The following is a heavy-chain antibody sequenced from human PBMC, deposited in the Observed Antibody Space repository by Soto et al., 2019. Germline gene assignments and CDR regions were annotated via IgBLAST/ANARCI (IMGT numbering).Heavy chain of an antibody. J-gene: IGHJ5*02. V-gene: IGHV1-8*01. D-gene: IGHD2-2*01. CDR1: GYTFTSYD. CDR3: ARGAGYCSSTSCYGWFDP. CDR2: MKPNSGNT. Sequence: QVQLVQSGAEVKKPGASVKVSCKASGYTFTSYDINWVRQATGQGLEWMGWMKPNSGNTGYAQKFQGRVTMTRNTSISTAYMELSSLRSEDTAVYYCARGAGYCSSTSCYGWFDPWGQGTLVTVSS.